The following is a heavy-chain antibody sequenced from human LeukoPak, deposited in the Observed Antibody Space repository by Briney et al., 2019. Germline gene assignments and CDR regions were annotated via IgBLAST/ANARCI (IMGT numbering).Heavy chain of an antibody. V-gene: IGHV4-39*01. Sequence: PSETLSLTCTVSGGSISSSSYYWGWIRQPPGKGLEWIGSIYYSGSTYYNPSLKSRVTISVDTSKNQFSLKLSSVTAADTAVYYCASPDRRPDIVVVPAPDAFDIWGQGTMVTVSS. CDR3: ASPDRRPDIVVVPAPDAFDI. CDR2: IYYSGST. CDR1: GGSISSSSYY. D-gene: IGHD2-2*01. J-gene: IGHJ3*02.